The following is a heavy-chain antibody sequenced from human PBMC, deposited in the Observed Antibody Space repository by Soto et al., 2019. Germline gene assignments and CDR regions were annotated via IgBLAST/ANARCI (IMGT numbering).Heavy chain of an antibody. D-gene: IGHD3-16*02. J-gene: IGHJ1*01. Sequence: EIQLLESGGGLAQPGGSLRLSCVASGFSFSEYGMSWVRQTPQKTLEWVASISGNKMTTFYPDSLKGRFFISRDNSDSTLQLQLSSLRDDDTAIYYCARHRLKTGSALSEWWGQGVQVTVSS. CDR1: GFSFSEYG. CDR2: ISGNKMTT. CDR3: ARHRLKTGSALSEW. V-gene: IGHV3-48*02.